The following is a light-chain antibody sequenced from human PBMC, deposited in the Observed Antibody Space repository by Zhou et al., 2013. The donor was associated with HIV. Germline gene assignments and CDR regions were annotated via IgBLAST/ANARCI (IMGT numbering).Light chain of an antibody. CDR1: RAFGPW. CDR3: QDYGDSSKT. Sequence: DVQLTQSPPMVSASVGDKVTITCRASRAFGPWLAWYQQKPGGAPKLLVYQSSTLESGVSSRFSGRGSGAEFHLSIVSLQPDDFATYYCQDYGDSSKTFGRGTRVEMK. J-gene: IGKJ4*02. CDR2: QSS. V-gene: IGKV1-5*03.